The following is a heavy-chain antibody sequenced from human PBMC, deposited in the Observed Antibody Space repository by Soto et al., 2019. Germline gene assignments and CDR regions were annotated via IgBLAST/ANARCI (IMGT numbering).Heavy chain of an antibody. Sequence: QVQLQESGPGLVKPSQPLSLTCTVSGGSISSGDYYWRWIRQPPGKGLEWIGYIYYSGSTYYNPSLKSRVTISVDTSKNQFSLKLSSVTAADTAVYYCARSKPSIVGGGGVFDYWGQGTLVTVSS. J-gene: IGHJ4*02. CDR2: IYYSGST. CDR1: GGSISSGDYY. V-gene: IGHV4-30-4*01. CDR3: ARSKPSIVGGGGVFDY. D-gene: IGHD1-26*01.